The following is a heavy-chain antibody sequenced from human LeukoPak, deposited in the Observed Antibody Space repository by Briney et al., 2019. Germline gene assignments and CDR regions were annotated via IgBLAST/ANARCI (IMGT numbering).Heavy chain of an antibody. CDR3: ARGGTWPVRFDY. CDR2: INHSGST. Sequence: SETLSLTCTVSRGSLSDYFWTWMRQPPGKGLEWIGEINHSGSTNYNPSLKSRVTISVDTSKNQFSLRLSSVTAADTAVYYCARGGTWPVRFDYWGQGTLVTVSS. J-gene: IGHJ4*02. CDR1: RGSLSDYF. D-gene: IGHD6-19*01. V-gene: IGHV4-34*01.